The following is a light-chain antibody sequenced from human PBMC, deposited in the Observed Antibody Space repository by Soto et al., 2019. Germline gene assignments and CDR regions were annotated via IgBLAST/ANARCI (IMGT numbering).Light chain of an antibody. CDR3: QQRSNWPPRIT. CDR2: DAS. Sequence: ELVWTQSPATLSLSPGERATLSCRASQSVSSYLAWYPQKTCQAPRLLIYDASNSATGIPARFSGSGSGTDFTLTISSIEPEDFAVYYCQQRSNWPPRITFGQGTRLEIK. V-gene: IGKV3-11*01. J-gene: IGKJ5*01. CDR1: QSVSSY.